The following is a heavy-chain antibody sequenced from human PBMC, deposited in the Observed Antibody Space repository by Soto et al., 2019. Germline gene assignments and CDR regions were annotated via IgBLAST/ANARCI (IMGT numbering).Heavy chain of an antibody. D-gene: IGHD2-2*01. CDR3: ARGPDIVVVPAAEPGDWFDP. CDR1: GGSFSGYY. Sequence: SETLSLTCAVYGGSFSGYYWSWIRQPPGKGLEWIGEINHSGSTNYNPSLKSRVTISVDTSKNQFSLKLSSVTAADTAVYYCARGPDIVVVPAAEPGDWFDPWGQGTLVTVSS. CDR2: INHSGST. V-gene: IGHV4-34*01. J-gene: IGHJ5*02.